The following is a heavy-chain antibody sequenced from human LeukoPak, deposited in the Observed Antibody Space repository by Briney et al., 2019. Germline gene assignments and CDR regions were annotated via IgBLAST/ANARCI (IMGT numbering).Heavy chain of an antibody. CDR1: GGSISSYY. CDR3: ARDSAHREIGY. J-gene: IGHJ4*02. CDR2: IYYSGST. Sequence: PSETLSLTCTVSGGSISSYYWSWIRQPPGKELEWIGYIYYSGSTNYNPSLKSRVTISVDTSKNQFSLNLSSVTAADTAVYYCARDSAHREIGYWGQGTLVTVSS. V-gene: IGHV4-59*01.